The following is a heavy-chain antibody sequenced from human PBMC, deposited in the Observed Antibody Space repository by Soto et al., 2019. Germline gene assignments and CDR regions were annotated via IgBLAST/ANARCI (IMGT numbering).Heavy chain of an antibody. CDR1: GFTFADQY. CDR3: TRDKTHRGGHWSYFES. D-gene: IGHD3-10*01. V-gene: IGHV3-11*01. Sequence: GGSLRLSCAASGFTFADQYMSWIRQAPGKGLEWVSHISAAGRAVLYADSVRGRFTISRDNAKNSLYLEMNSLRAEDTAMYYCTRDKTHRGGHWSYFESWGQGTLVTVSS. J-gene: IGHJ4*02. CDR2: ISAAGRAV.